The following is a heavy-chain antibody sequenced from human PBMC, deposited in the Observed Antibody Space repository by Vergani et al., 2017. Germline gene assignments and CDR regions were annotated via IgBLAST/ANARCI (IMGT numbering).Heavy chain of an antibody. J-gene: IGHJ4*02. CDR3: ARHGKTKGPAALPRFDY. Sequence: QVQLQESGPGLVKPSETLSLTCAVSGYSISSGYYWGWIRQPPGKGLEWIGSIYHSGSTYYNPSLKSRVTISVDTSKNQFSLKLSSVTAADTAVYYCARHGKTKGPAALPRFDYWGQGTLVTVSS. CDR2: IYHSGST. D-gene: IGHD2-2*01. CDR1: GYSISSGYY. V-gene: IGHV4-38-2*01.